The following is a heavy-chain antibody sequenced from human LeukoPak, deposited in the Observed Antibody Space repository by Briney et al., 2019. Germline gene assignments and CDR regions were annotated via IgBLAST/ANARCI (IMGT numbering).Heavy chain of an antibody. D-gene: IGHD3-10*01. Sequence: GGSLRLSCAAPGFTFDDYAMHWVRQAPGKGLEWVSGISWNSGSIGYADSVKGRFTISSDNAKNSLYLQMNSLRAEDTALYYCAKGITSMVRGVIIKNWFDPWGQGTLVTVSS. J-gene: IGHJ5*02. CDR2: ISWNSGSI. CDR3: AKGITSMVRGVIIKNWFDP. V-gene: IGHV3-9*01. CDR1: GFTFDDYA.